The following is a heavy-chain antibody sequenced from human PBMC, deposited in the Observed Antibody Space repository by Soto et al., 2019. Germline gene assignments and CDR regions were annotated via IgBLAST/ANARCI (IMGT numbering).Heavy chain of an antibody. CDR1: GFTFSIYG. CDR2: IWYDGSNK. V-gene: IGHV3-33*01. Sequence: PGGPLRLSCAASGFTFSIYGMHWVCQAPGKGLEWVAVIWYDGSNKHYADSVKGRFTISRDNSKNTLYLQMNSLRTEDTAVYYCARYTARNGMDVWGQGTTVTVSS. CDR3: ARYTARNGMDV. D-gene: IGHD5-18*01. J-gene: IGHJ6*02.